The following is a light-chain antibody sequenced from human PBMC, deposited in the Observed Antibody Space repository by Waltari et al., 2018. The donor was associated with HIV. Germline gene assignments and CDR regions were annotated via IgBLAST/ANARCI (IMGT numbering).Light chain of an antibody. CDR2: DAS. CDR3: QQLHTFPLA. V-gene: IGKV1-9*01. J-gene: IGKJ4*01. Sequence: DIWLTLSPSLLSASVGDRVTVACRASKDLSDCLAWYQPKPGIAPRLLNFDASTLYTGVPSRFRGSGSGTEYTLTISSLQPEDFASYYCQQLHTFPLACGGGTKV. CDR1: KDLSDC.